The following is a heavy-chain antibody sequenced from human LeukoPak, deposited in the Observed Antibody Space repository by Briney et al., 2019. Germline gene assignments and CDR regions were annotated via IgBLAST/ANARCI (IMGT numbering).Heavy chain of an antibody. D-gene: IGHD3-22*01. V-gene: IGHV3-23*01. CDR2: IGGSGDNT. CDR3: AKRRYYDSSGYLYWFFDL. Sequence: GGSLRLSCAASGFSFSSYTMNWVRQTPGKGLEWVSGIGGSGDNTYYANSVKGRFTISRDNSKNTLYLQMNSLRAEDTAVYYCAKRRYYDSSGYLYWFFDLWGRGTLVIVSS. CDR1: GFSFSSYT. J-gene: IGHJ2*01.